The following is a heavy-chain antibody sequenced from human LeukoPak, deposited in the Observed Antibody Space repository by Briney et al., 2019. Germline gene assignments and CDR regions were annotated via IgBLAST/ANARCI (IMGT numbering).Heavy chain of an antibody. CDR1: GFTFSNYA. Sequence: GGSLRLSCAASGFTFSNYAMSWVRQAPGKGLEWVSGISSSSGSTYYADSVRGRFSISRDNSKNTLFLQMDSLRAEDTAVYYCAKLIRTISAPFFEYWGQGTLVIVSS. V-gene: IGHV3-23*01. J-gene: IGHJ4*02. D-gene: IGHD4/OR15-4a*01. CDR3: AKLIRTISAPFFEY. CDR2: ISSSSGST.